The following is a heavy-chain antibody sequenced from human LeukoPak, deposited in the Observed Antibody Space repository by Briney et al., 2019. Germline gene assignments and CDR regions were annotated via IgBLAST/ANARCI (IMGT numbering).Heavy chain of an antibody. CDR1: GGTFSSYA. CDR3: ARVGPRIAAAGFNWFDP. Sequence: SVKVSCTASGGTFSSYAISWARQAPGQGLEWMGGIIPIFGTANYAQKFQGRVTITADESTSTAYMELSSLRSEDTAVYYCARVGPRIAAAGFNWFDPWGQGTLVTVSS. J-gene: IGHJ5*02. D-gene: IGHD6-13*01. V-gene: IGHV1-69*13. CDR2: IIPIFGTA.